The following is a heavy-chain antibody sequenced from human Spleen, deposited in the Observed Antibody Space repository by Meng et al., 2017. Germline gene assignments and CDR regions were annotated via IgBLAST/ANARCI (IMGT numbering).Heavy chain of an antibody. CDR3: TRDGYSDCSRTSCFDY. V-gene: IGHV7-4-1*02. J-gene: IGHJ4*02. CDR2: IDTKTGNP. D-gene: IGHD2-2*01. Sequence: QGHRGRAGAEVKKPGASVKVSCTASGYTFTAAYYIHWVRQAPGQGLEWMGWIDTKTGNPTYAQGFRGRLVFSLDTPVSTTYLEISGLKADDTAVYYCTRDGYSDCSRTSCFDYWGQGTLVTVSS. CDR1: GYTFTAAYY.